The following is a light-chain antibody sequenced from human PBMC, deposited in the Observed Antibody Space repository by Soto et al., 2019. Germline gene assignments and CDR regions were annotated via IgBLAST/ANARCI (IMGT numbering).Light chain of an antibody. CDR1: QSITTY. CDR3: QESDAFPYT. Sequence: DLQMTQSPSSLSASVGDRVTITFRAGQSITTYLNWYQQKPGKAPNLLIYAASRLQSDVQSRFSRSAAVTDFPLTISRLQPEDFATYCCQESDAFPYTFRGGTNVQIK. V-gene: IGKV1-39*01. CDR2: AAS. J-gene: IGKJ4*01.